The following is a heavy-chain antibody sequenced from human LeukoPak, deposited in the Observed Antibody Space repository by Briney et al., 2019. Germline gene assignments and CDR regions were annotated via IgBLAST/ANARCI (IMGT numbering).Heavy chain of an antibody. CDR1: GFTFSSYS. V-gene: IGHV3-21*01. J-gene: IGHJ3*02. D-gene: IGHD2-2*01. CDR2: IRSSSSYI. CDR3: ARSSSYCSSTSCYEYDAFDI. Sequence: GGSLRLSCAASGFTFSSYSMNWVRQAPGKGLEWVSSIRSSSSYIYYADSVKGRFTISRDNAKNSLYLQMNSLRAEDTAVYYCARSSSYCSSTSCYEYDAFDIWGQGTMVTVSS.